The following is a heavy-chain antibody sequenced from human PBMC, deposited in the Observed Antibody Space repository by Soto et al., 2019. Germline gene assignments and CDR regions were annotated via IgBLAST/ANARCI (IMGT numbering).Heavy chain of an antibody. CDR2: ISSSSSYI. V-gene: IGHV3-21*01. J-gene: IGHJ6*02. Sequence: PGGSLRLSCAASGFTFSSYSMNWVRQAPGKGLEWVSSISSSSSYIYYADSVKGRFTISRDNAKNSLYLQMNSLRAEDTAVYYCARAQDIAVVPAAKGVDYYHGMDVWGQGTTVTVSS. CDR3: ARAQDIAVVPAAKGVDYYHGMDV. D-gene: IGHD2-2*01. CDR1: GFTFSSYS.